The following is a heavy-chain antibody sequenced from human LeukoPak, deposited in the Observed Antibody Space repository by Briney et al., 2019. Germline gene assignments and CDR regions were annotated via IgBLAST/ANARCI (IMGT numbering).Heavy chain of an antibody. CDR3: AKALEGGSSDY. J-gene: IGHJ4*02. Sequence: GGSLRLSCAASGFTFSSYAMSGVGQAPGKGREWVSAISGSGGSTYYADSVKGRFTISRDNSKNTLYLQMNSLRAEDTAVYYCAKALEGGSSDYWGQGTLVTVSS. CDR2: ISGSGGST. V-gene: IGHV3-23*01. CDR1: GFTFSSYA. D-gene: IGHD3-16*01.